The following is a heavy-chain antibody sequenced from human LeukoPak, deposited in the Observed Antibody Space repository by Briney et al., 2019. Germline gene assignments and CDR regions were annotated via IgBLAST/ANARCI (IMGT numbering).Heavy chain of an antibody. D-gene: IGHD4-17*01. J-gene: IGHJ4*02. CDR2: IKQDGSEK. CDR1: GFTFNIYG. V-gene: IGHV3-7*01. Sequence: GGSLRLSCTASGFTFNIYGMNWVRQAPGKGLEWVANIKQDGSEKYYVDSVKGRFTISRDNAKNSLYLQMNSLRAEGTAVYYCARGGDYGDYDFFDYWGQGTLVTVSS. CDR3: ARGGDYGDYDFFDY.